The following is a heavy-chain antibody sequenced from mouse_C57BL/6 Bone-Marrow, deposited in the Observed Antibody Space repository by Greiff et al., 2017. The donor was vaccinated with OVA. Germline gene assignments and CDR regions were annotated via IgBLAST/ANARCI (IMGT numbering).Heavy chain of an antibody. Sequence: EVKLMESGGGLVQPGGSMKLSCAASGFTFSDAWMDWVRQSPEQGLEWVAEIRTKANNHATYYAVSVKGRFTISRDDSKSSVYLQMNSIRAQDAGIYYCTWPLTVYWYFDVWGTGTTVTVSS. CDR3: TWPLTVYWYFDV. CDR1: GFTFSDAW. V-gene: IGHV6-6*01. CDR2: IRTKANNHAT. D-gene: IGHD4-1*01. J-gene: IGHJ1*03.